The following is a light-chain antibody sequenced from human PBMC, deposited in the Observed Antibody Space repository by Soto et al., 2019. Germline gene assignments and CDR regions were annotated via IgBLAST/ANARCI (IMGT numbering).Light chain of an antibody. V-gene: IGKV3-11*01. CDR3: QQRSNWLCT. J-gene: IGKJ1*01. Sequence: EIGVTHSAARLSLSPGEGATLSCRARQSIXSYFDWYQQKPGQAPRFLXANASNMATGSPARLSGSGSGTDFTLTISSLEPEDFAVYYCQQRSNWLCTFGQGTKVDIK. CDR2: NAS. CDR1: QSIXSY.